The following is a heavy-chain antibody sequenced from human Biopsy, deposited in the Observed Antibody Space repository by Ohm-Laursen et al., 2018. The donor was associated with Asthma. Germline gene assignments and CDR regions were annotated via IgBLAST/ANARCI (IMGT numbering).Heavy chain of an antibody. CDR2: ISYTGSA. V-gene: IGHV4-39*01. J-gene: IGHJ4*02. D-gene: IGHD7-27*01. Sequence: TLSLTWTVSGASITSSAYYWGWIRQPPGKGLEWMGSISYTGSAYHNPSLKSRVTISEDTSKNHFSLKLSSVTAADTAVYYCARHWDWGSFFDYWGQGTPVTVSS. CDR1: GASITSSAYY. CDR3: ARHWDWGSFFDY.